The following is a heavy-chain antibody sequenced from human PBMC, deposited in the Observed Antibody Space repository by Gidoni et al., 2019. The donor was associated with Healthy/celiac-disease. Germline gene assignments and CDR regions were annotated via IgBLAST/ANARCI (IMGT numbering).Heavy chain of an antibody. Sequence: EVQLLESGGGLVQPGGSLRLSCAASGFTFSSYALSWFRQAPGKGLEWVSAISGSGGSTYYADSVKGRFTISRDNSKNTLYLQMNSLRAEDTAVYYCAKKDGGYSYGYYYYYGMDVWGQGTTVTVSS. CDR1: GFTFSSYA. D-gene: IGHD5-18*01. J-gene: IGHJ6*02. V-gene: IGHV3-23*01. CDR2: ISGSGGST. CDR3: AKKDGGYSYGYYYYYGMDV.